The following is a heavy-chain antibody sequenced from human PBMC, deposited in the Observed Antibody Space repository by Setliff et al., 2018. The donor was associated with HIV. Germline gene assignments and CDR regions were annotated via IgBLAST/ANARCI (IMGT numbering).Heavy chain of an antibody. J-gene: IGHJ4*01. Sequence: PSETLSLTCSVSSGSMTGHYWTWVRQPPGKGLEWIGYLHSLGSSRVSDTPHYSPSLKSRITISLDTSKRQFSLTMTSVTAADTAVYYCARGLSSQTYWGIRPLGLDYWGQGSLVTVSS. CDR1: SGSMTGHY. CDR3: ARGLSSQTYWGIRPLGLDY. CDR2: LHSLGSSRVSDTP. D-gene: IGHD2-2*01. V-gene: IGHV4-4*08.